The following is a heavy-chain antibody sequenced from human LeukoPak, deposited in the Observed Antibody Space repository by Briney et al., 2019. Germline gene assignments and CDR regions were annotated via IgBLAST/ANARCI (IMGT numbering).Heavy chain of an antibody. CDR3: AKEGGGSGYYYPYYYFDY. CDR2: ISGSGGST. CDR1: GFTFSSYA. V-gene: IGHV3-23*01. Sequence: PGGSLRLSCAASGFTFSSYAMSWVRQAPGKGLEWVSAISGSGGSTYYADSVKGRFTISRDNSKNTLYLQMNSLRAEDTAVYYCAKEGGGSGYYYPYYYFDYWGQGTLVTVSS. J-gene: IGHJ4*02. D-gene: IGHD3-22*01.